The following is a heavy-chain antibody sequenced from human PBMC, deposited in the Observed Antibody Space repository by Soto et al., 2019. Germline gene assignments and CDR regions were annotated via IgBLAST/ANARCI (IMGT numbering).Heavy chain of an antibody. Sequence: QVQLVESGGGVVQPGRSLRLSCAASGFTFSSYGMHWVRQAPGKGLEGVAVISYDGSNKYYADSVKGRFTISRDISKNTLYLQMNSLRAEDTAVYYCAKEPLTYSLYWYFDLWGRGTLVTVSS. V-gene: IGHV3-30*18. J-gene: IGHJ2*01. CDR3: AKEPLTYSLYWYFDL. CDR1: GFTFSSYG. CDR2: ISYDGSNK. D-gene: IGHD2-15*01.